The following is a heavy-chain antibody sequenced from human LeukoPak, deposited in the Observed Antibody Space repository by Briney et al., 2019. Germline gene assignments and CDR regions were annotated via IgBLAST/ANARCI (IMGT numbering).Heavy chain of an antibody. CDR1: GFTFSSYW. Sequence: GGSLRLSCAASGFTFSSYWMHWVRQAPGKGLVWVSRINSDGSRTSYADSVKGRFTISRDNAKNTLYLQMNSLRAEDTAVYYCARDGSFYYGSSGMDVWGKGTTVTVSS. CDR3: ARDGSFYYGSSGMDV. D-gene: IGHD3-10*01. V-gene: IGHV3-74*01. J-gene: IGHJ6*04. CDR2: INSDGSRT.